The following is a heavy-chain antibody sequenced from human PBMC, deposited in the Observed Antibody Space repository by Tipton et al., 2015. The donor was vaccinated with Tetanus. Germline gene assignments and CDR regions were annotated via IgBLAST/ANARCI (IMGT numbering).Heavy chain of an antibody. V-gene: IGHV4-59*08. CDR3: ARATMVRGVLYMDV. J-gene: IGHJ6*02. CDR2: IYYSGST. CDR1: GGSISSHF. D-gene: IGHD3-10*01. Sequence: TLSLTCTVSGGSISSHFWSWIRQPPGKGLEWIGYIYYSGSTNYNPSLKSRVTISVDTSKNQFSLKLSSVTAADTAVYYCARATMVRGVLYMDVWGQGTTVTVSS.